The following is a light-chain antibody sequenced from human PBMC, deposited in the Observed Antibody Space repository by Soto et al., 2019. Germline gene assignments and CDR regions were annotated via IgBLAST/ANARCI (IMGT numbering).Light chain of an antibody. CDR3: AAWDDSLNVRYV. CDR2: SNN. Sequence: QFVLTQPPSASGTPGQRVTISCSGSSSNIGSNSVNWYQELPGTAPKLLIYSNNQRPSGVPDRFSGSKSGTSASLAISGLQSEDEDDYYCAAWDDSLNVRYVFGTGTKVTVL. J-gene: IGLJ1*01. V-gene: IGLV1-44*01. CDR1: SSNIGSNS.